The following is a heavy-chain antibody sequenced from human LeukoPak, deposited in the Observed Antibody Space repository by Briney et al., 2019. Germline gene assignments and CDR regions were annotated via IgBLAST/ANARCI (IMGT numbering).Heavy chain of an antibody. CDR2: INHSGST. CDR1: GGSFSGYY. V-gene: IGHV4-34*01. Sequence: PSETLSLTCAVYGGSFSGYYWSWIRQPPGKGLEWIGEINHSGSTNYNPSLKSRVTISVDTSKNQFSLKLSSVTAADTAVYYCARDRQITMVRGVRVSWFDPWGQGTLVTVSS. D-gene: IGHD3-10*01. CDR3: ARDRQITMVRGVRVSWFDP. J-gene: IGHJ5*02.